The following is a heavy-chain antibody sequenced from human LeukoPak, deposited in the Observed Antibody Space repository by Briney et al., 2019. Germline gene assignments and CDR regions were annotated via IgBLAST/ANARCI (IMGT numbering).Heavy chain of an antibody. J-gene: IGHJ4*02. CDR2: ISWNSGRI. CDR1: GFTFNDYA. Sequence: PGRSLRLSCAASGFTFNDYAMHWVRQAPGQGLEWVSGISWNSGRIGYADSVKGRFTISRDNAKNSPYLQMNSLRAEDTALYYCAKDTSHDYWGQGTLVTVSS. CDR3: AKDTSHDY. V-gene: IGHV3-9*01.